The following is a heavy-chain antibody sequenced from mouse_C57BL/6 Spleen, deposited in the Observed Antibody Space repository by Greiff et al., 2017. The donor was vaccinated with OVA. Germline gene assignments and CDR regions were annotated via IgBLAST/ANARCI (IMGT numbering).Heavy chain of an antibody. J-gene: IGHJ2*01. D-gene: IGHD1-1*01. Sequence: QVQLQQPGAELVKPGASVKLSCKASGYTFTSYWMQWVKQRPGQGLEWIGEIDPSDSYTNYNQKFKGKATLTVDTSSSTAYMQLSSLTSEDFAVYYCARSASITTVVAEYYFDYWGQGTTLTVSS. CDR2: IDPSDSYT. V-gene: IGHV1-50*01. CDR1: GYTFTSYW. CDR3: ARSASITTVVAEYYFDY.